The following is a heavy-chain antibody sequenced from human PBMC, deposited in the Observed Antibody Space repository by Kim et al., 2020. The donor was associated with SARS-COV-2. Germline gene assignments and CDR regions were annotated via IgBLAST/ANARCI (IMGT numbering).Heavy chain of an antibody. D-gene: IGHD2-15*01. V-gene: IGHV4-59*08. CDR3: ARLSVDQYYYYGMDV. J-gene: IGHJ6*02. Sequence: PSLKSRVTISVDTSKNQFSLKLSSVTAADTAVYYCARLSVDQYYYYGMDVWGQGTTVTVSS.